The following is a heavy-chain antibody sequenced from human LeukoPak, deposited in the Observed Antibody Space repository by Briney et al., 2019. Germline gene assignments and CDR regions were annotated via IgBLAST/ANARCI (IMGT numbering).Heavy chain of an antibody. Sequence: SETLSLTCGVSGGSISNTNWWTWVRQPPGKGLEWIGEINLQGSTNYNPSLKSRVAISVDKSENHISLKLTSVTAADTAVYYCARAGYDFWSGYSPGNWFDPWGQGTLVTVSS. CDR1: GGSISNTNW. CDR3: ARAGYDFWSGYSPGNWFDP. V-gene: IGHV4-4*02. CDR2: INLQGST. D-gene: IGHD3-3*01. J-gene: IGHJ5*02.